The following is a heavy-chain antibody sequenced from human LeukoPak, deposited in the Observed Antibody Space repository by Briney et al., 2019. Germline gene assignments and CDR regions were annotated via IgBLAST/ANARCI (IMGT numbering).Heavy chain of an antibody. CDR3: TTDYSSSPEYYYYGMDV. CDR2: IKSKTDGGTT. J-gene: IGHJ6*02. Sequence: GGSLRLSCAASGFTFSNAWMSWVRQAPGKGLEWVGRIKSKTDGGTTDYAAPVKGRFTISRDDSKNTLYLQMNSLKTEDTAVYYCTTDYSSSPEYYYYGMDVWGQGTTVTVSS. V-gene: IGHV3-15*01. CDR1: GFTFSNAW. D-gene: IGHD6-13*01.